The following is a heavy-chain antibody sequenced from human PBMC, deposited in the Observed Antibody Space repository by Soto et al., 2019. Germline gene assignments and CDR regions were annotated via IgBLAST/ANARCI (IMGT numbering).Heavy chain of an antibody. J-gene: IGHJ3*02. V-gene: IGHV3-30-3*01. CDR3: ARVQDNWNYAGAFDI. D-gene: IGHD1-7*01. CDR1: GFTFSSYA. CDR2: ISYDGSNK. Sequence: GGSLRLSCAASGFTFSSYAMHWVRQAPGKGLEWVAVISYDGSNKYYADSVKGRFTISRDNSKNTLYLQMNSLRAEDTAVYYCARVQDNWNYAGAFDIWGQGTMVTVSS.